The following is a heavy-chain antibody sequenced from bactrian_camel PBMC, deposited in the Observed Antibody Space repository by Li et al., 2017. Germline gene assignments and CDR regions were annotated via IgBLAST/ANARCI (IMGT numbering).Heavy chain of an antibody. CDR2: IDRGGVT. CDR1: EWANC. V-gene: IGHV3S9*01. D-gene: IGHD1*01. J-gene: IGHJ4*01. Sequence: VQLVESGGGSVQAGGSLRLPCAASEWANCMGWFRQVPGKGREGVARIDRGGVTDYVDSVKGRFTITRDNAKNTVYLQLNSLKTEDMAMYYCATSWYVGKYNYWGQGTQVTVS. CDR3: ATSWYVGKYNY.